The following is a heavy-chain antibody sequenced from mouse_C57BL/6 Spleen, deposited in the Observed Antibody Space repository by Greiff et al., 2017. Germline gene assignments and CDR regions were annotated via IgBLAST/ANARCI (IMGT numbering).Heavy chain of an antibody. Sequence: QVQLQQPGAELARPGASVKLSCKASGYTFTSYGISWVKQRTGQGLEWIGEIYPRSGNTYYNKKFKGKATLTADKSSSTAYMKLRSLTSDDSAVYFSARERGRSGPYYAMDYWGQGTSVTVSS. CDR2: IYPRSGNT. CDR3: ARERGRSGPYYAMDY. CDR1: GYTFTSYG. V-gene: IGHV1-81*01. D-gene: IGHD3-2*02. J-gene: IGHJ4*01.